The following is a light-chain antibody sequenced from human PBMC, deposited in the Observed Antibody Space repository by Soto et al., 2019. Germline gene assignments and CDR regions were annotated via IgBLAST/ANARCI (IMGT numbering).Light chain of an antibody. CDR2: DAS. CDR3: QQYDIRPL. J-gene: IGKJ2*01. V-gene: IGKV1-33*01. CDR1: QDISNY. Sequence: DIQMTQSPSSLSVSVGDRVTITCQTSQDISNYLNWYQQKPAKGPKLLIYDASNLETGLPSQFSESGSGTEFTHTISTLPPEDFATYYCQQYDIRPLFGQGTKVEIK.